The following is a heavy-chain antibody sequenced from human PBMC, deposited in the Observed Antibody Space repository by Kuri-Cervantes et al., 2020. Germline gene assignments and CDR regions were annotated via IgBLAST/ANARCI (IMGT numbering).Heavy chain of an antibody. V-gene: IGHV4-59*08. Sequence: ESLKISCTVSGGSISSYHWSWIRQPPGKGLEWIGYIYYSGSTNYNPSLKSRVTISVDTSKNQFSLKVSSVTTADTAVYYCARGGSVGYYYYYGMDVWGQGTTVTVSS. J-gene: IGHJ6*02. CDR3: ARGGSVGYYYYYGMDV. CDR1: GGSISSYH. D-gene: IGHD6-25*01. CDR2: IYYSGST.